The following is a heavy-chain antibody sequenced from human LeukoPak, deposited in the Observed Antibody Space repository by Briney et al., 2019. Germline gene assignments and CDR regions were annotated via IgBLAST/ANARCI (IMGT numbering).Heavy chain of an antibody. CDR3: AGHSSGVPNY. V-gene: IGHV3-30*04. D-gene: IGHD6-19*01. CDR1: GFTFSSYA. J-gene: IGHJ4*02. CDR2: ISYDGSNK. Sequence: GGSLRLSCAASGFTFSSYAVHWVRQAPGKGLEWVAVISYDGSNKYYADSVKGRFTISRDNSKNTLYLQMNSLRAEDTAVYYCAGHSSGVPNYWGQGTLVTVSS.